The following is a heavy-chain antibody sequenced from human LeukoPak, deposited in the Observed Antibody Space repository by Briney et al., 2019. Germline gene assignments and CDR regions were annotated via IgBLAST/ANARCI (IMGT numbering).Heavy chain of an antibody. CDR2: ISYDGSSK. CDR3: ARDLYCSSTSCQPSFDY. D-gene: IGHD2-2*01. J-gene: IGHJ4*02. Sequence: QPGRSLRLSCAASGFTFSSYAMHWVRQAPGKGLEWVAVISYDGSSKYYADSVKGRFTISRDNSKNTLYLQMNSLRAEDTAVYYCARDLYCSSTSCQPSFDYWGQGTLVTVSS. CDR1: GFTFSSYA. V-gene: IGHV3-30-3*01.